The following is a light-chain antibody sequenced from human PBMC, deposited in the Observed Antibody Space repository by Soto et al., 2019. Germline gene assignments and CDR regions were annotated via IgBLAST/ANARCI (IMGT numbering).Light chain of an antibody. Sequence: IVLTQSPATLSVSPGDRATLSCRASQSVNSNLAWYHLKPGQAPRLLIYGASIRAAGIPARFTGSESGTEFTLSITSLQSEDFAVYFCQQYNNWPPDTFGQGTRLEIK. CDR1: QSVNSN. V-gene: IGKV3-15*01. J-gene: IGKJ5*01. CDR2: GAS. CDR3: QQYNNWPPDT.